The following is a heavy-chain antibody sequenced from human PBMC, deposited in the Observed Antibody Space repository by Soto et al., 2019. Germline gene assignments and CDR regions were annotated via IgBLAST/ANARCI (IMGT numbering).Heavy chain of an antibody. CDR3: ARHGAAAGTNWFDP. CDR1: GGSISSSSYY. V-gene: IGHV4-39*01. CDR2: IYYSGST. Sequence: NPSETLSLTCTVSGGSISSSSYYWGWIRQPPGKGLEWIGSIYYSGSTYYNPSLKSRVTISVDTSKNQFSLKLSSVTAADTAVYYCARHGAAAGTNWFDPWGQGTLVTVSS. D-gene: IGHD6-13*01. J-gene: IGHJ5*02.